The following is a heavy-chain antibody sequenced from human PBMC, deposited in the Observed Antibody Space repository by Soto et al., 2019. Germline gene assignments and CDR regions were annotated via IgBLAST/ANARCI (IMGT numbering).Heavy chain of an antibody. Sequence: GGSLILSCTASGFTVSSNYMSWVRQAPGKGLEWVTIMHNGGSKYYVDSVKGRFTISRDNAKNTLYLQMNSLRAEDTAVYYCARMEDCSSTSCYYYYYYMDVWGKGTTVTVSS. CDR3: ARMEDCSSTSCYYYYYYMDV. J-gene: IGHJ6*03. D-gene: IGHD2-2*01. V-gene: IGHV3-66*01. CDR2: MHNGGSK. CDR1: GFTVSSNY.